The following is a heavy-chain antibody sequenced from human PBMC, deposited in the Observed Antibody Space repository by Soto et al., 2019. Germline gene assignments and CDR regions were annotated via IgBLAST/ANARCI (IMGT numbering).Heavy chain of an antibody. V-gene: IGHV3-7*01. CDR3: ARIAASGRGWDV. J-gene: IGHJ6*02. D-gene: IGHD6-13*01. Sequence: EVQLVESGGGLVQPGGSLRLSCVDSGFTFSSYWMSWVRQAPVKGLEWVGNIKQDGSEENYADSVKGRFTISRDNAKNSMHLQMNSLRVEDTAVYYCARIAASGRGWDVWGQGTTVVVSS. CDR1: GFTFSSYW. CDR2: IKQDGSEE.